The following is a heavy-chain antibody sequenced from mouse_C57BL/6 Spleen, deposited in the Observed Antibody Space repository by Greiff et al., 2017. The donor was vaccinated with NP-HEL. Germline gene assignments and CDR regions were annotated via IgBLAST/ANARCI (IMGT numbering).Heavy chain of an antibody. CDR3: ARVDGPYYFDY. CDR2: ISDGGSYT. CDR1: GFTFSSYA. Sequence: EVMLVESGGGLVKPGGSLKLSCAASGFTFSSYAMSWVRQTPEKRLEWVATISDGGSYTYYPDNVKGRFTISRDNAKNNLYLQMSHLKSEDTAMYYCARVDGPYYFDYWGQGTTLTVSS. J-gene: IGHJ2*01. V-gene: IGHV5-4*03. D-gene: IGHD2-3*01.